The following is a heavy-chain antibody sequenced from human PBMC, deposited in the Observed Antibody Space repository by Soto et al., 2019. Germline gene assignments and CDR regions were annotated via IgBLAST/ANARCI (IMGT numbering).Heavy chain of an antibody. CDR3: ARDWITMIVVVHDAFDI. CDR2: INAGNGNT. CDR1: GYTFTSYA. J-gene: IGHJ3*02. Sequence: GASVKVSCKASGYTFTSYAMHWVRQAPGQRLEWMGWINAGNGNTKYSQKFQGRVTITRDTSASTAYMELRSLRSDDTAVYYCARDWITMIVVVHDAFDIWGQGTMVTVSS. V-gene: IGHV1-3*01. D-gene: IGHD3-22*01.